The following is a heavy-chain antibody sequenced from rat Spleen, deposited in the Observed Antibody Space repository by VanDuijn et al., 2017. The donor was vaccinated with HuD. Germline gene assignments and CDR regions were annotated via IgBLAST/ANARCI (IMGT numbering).Heavy chain of an antibody. CDR1: GFTFSDYA. D-gene: IGHD1-4*01. Sequence: EVQLVESGGGLVQPGRSLKLSCAASGFTFSDYAMAWVRQAPKKGLEWVATIIYDGSSTYYRGSVKGRFTISRDNAKSTLYLQMDSLRSEDTATYYCARRTRVSHWYFDFWGPGTMVTVSS. J-gene: IGHJ1*01. V-gene: IGHV5-17*01. CDR3: ARRTRVSHWYFDF. CDR2: IIYDGSST.